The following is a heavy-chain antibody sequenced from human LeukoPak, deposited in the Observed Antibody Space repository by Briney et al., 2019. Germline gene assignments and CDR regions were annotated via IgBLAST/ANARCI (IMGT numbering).Heavy chain of an antibody. D-gene: IGHD2-8*02. V-gene: IGHV3-23*01. CDR1: GFTFSSHG. Sequence: PGGTLRLSCVASGFTFSSHGMSWVRQAPGKGLEWVAGISGSGESTFYADSVTGRFTISRDDSKNTVSLQMNSLRTEDTAIYYCATYRQVLLPFESWGQGTLVTVSS. J-gene: IGHJ4*02. CDR2: ISGSGEST. CDR3: ATYRQVLLPFES.